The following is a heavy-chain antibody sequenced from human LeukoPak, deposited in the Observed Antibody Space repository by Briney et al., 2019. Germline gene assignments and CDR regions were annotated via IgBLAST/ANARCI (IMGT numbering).Heavy chain of an antibody. CDR2: INPNTGAT. Sequence: GASVKVSCKASGYTFIDYYMNWVRQAPGQGLEWMGWINPNTGATKYAQRFLGRVNMTRDTSISTAYMELSSLRSDDTVVYYCASALVATRSAYWGQGTLVTVSS. CDR1: GYTFIDYY. J-gene: IGHJ4*02. CDR3: ASALVATRSAY. D-gene: IGHD5-12*01. V-gene: IGHV1-2*02.